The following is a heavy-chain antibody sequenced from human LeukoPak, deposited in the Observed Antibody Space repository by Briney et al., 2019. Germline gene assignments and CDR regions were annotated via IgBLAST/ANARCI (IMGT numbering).Heavy chain of an antibody. D-gene: IGHD3-16*01. J-gene: IGHJ3*02. CDR3: ARGPLGGESFDI. CDR2: IFHTGST. Sequence: PSETLSLTCTVSGGSLSNHNWNWIRHPAGTGLEYIGRIFHTGSTNYNPSLKSRVTMSVDTSNNQFSLNLTSVTAADTAVYYCARGPLGGESFDIWGQGTMVTVSS. V-gene: IGHV4-4*07. CDR1: GGSLSNHN.